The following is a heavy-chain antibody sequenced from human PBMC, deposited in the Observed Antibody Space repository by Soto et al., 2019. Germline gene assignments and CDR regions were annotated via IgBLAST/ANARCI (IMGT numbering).Heavy chain of an antibody. V-gene: IGHV3-23*01. CDR1: GFTFSSYA. J-gene: IGHJ4*02. Sequence: GGSLRLSCAASGFTFSSYAMSWARQAPGKGLEWVSAISGSGGSTYYADSVKGRFTISRDNSKNTLFLQMNSLRAEDTAVYFCARGPVSSAWSFGGNWGQGTLVTVSS. CDR2: ISGSGGST. CDR3: ARGPVSSAWSFGGN. D-gene: IGHD6-19*01.